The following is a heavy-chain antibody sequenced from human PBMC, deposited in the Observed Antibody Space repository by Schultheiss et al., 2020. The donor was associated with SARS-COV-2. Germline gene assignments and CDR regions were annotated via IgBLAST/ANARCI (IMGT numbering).Heavy chain of an antibody. Sequence: ASVKVSCKASGYTFTSYDINWVRQATGQGLEWMGWINPNSGGTNYAQKFQGRVTMTRDTSISTAYMELSSLRSEDTAVYYCARRQIVVVPAAMLDYYYYMDVWGKGTTVTVSS. CDR3: ARRQIVVVPAAMLDYYYYMDV. J-gene: IGHJ6*03. V-gene: IGHV1-2*02. D-gene: IGHD2-2*01. CDR1: GYTFTSYD. CDR2: INPNSGGT.